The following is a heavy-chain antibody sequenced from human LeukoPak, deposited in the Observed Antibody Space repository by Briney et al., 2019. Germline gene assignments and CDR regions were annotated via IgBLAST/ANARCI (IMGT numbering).Heavy chain of an antibody. CDR1: GFTFSDHY. J-gene: IGHJ4*02. CDR3: ARGGSYRTFDY. V-gene: IGHV3-72*01. Sequence: GGSLRLSCAASGFTFSDHYMDWVRQAPGKGLEWVGRIRNNVNSYSTEYAASVKGRFTISRDDSKNSLYLQMNSLKTEDTAVYYCARGGSYRTFDYWGQGTLVTVSS. D-gene: IGHD1-26*01. CDR2: IRNNVNSYST.